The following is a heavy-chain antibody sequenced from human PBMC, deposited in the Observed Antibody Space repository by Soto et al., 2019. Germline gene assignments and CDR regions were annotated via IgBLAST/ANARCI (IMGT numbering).Heavy chain of an antibody. CDR1: GGSISSGDYY. D-gene: IGHD3-10*01. V-gene: IGHV4-39*01. CDR2: IYYSGCT. CDR3: ARHYGYYSHYMDV. J-gene: IGHJ6*03. Sequence: PSETLSLTCTVSGGSISSGDYYWSWIRQPPGKGLERIGCIYYSGCTYYNPSLKSRVTISVDTSNNQLSLKLSSVTASDTAVYYCARHYGYYSHYMDVWTKGTTVTVSS.